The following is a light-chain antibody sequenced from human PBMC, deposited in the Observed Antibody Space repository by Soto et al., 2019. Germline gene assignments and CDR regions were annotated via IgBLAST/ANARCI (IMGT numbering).Light chain of an antibody. Sequence: QAVVTQPPSVSGAPGQRVTISCSGSSSNIGAGYHVHWYQHLPGTAPKVLIYGNNNRPSGVPDRFSGSKSGTSASLAITGLQAEDEADYYCQSYDSSLSGVVFGGGTQLTVL. CDR1: SSNIGAGYH. CDR2: GNN. V-gene: IGLV1-40*01. CDR3: QSYDSSLSGVV. J-gene: IGLJ2*01.